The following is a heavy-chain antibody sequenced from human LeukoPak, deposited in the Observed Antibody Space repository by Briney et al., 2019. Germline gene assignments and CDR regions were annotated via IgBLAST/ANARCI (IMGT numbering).Heavy chain of an antibody. D-gene: IGHD1-26*01. CDR1: GGSFSGYY. Sequence: SETQSLTCAVYGGSFSGYYWSWIRQPPGKGLEWIGEINHSGSTNYNPSLKSRVTISVDTSKNQFSLKLSSVTAADTAVYYCARGRTFSGSYAFDYWGQGTLVTVSS. CDR2: INHSGST. V-gene: IGHV4-34*01. CDR3: ARGRTFSGSYAFDY. J-gene: IGHJ4*02.